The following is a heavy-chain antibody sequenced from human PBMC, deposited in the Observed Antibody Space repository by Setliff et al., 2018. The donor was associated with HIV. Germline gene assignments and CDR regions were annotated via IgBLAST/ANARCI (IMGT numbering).Heavy chain of an antibody. J-gene: IGHJ6*03. D-gene: IGHD5-12*01. Sequence: GGSLRLSCAAPGFRFETFGMYWVRQAPGKGLEWVAFIRHNGNTAYYGDSVKGRFIMSRDNSENTVSLEMNNLRLEDAGVYYCARGRRPVDVVSTIIRYYYYMGVWGKGTTVTAP. CDR3: ARGRRPVDVVSTIIRYYYYMGV. CDR2: IRHNGNTA. V-gene: IGHV3-30*02. CDR1: GFRFETFG.